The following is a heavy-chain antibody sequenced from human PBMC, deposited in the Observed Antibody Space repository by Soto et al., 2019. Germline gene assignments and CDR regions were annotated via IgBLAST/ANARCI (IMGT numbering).Heavy chain of an antibody. Sequence: SVKVSCKAAGGTFSTYTLIWARQAPGQGLEWMGRIIPMLTVTNSAQKFQGRVTLTADKSTNTAFMELTSLRSDDTAVYYCSIGSWSAETFDVWGQGTMVTVSS. CDR1: GGTFSTYT. CDR2: IIPMLTVT. D-gene: IGHD2-2*01. V-gene: IGHV1-69*02. J-gene: IGHJ3*01. CDR3: SIGSWSAETFDV.